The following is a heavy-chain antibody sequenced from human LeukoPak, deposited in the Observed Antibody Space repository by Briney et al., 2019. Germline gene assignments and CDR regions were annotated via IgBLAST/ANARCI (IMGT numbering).Heavy chain of an antibody. CDR3: ARALTTSWYYFDY. J-gene: IGHJ4*02. CDR1: GFTFISYE. V-gene: IGHV3-48*03. Sequence: GGSLRLSCAASGFTFISYEMNWVRQAPGKGLEWVSYISSSGTTIHYADSVKGRFTISGDNAKNSLYPQMNSLRAEDTAVYYCARALTTSWYYFDYWGQGTLVTVSS. D-gene: IGHD2-2*01. CDR2: ISSSGTTI.